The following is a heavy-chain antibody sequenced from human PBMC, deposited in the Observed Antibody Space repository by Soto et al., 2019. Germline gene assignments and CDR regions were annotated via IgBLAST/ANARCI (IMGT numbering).Heavy chain of an antibody. CDR2: IIPIFGTA. V-gene: IGHV1-69*13. J-gene: IGHJ6*02. Sequence: SVKVSCKASGGTFSSYAICWVRQAPGQGLEWMGGIIPIFGTANYAQKFQGRVTITADESTSTAYMELSSLRSEDTAVYYCARDHASHYYDSSGTYGMEVWGQGTTVTVSS. D-gene: IGHD3-22*01. CDR3: ARDHASHYYDSSGTYGMEV. CDR1: GGTFSSYA.